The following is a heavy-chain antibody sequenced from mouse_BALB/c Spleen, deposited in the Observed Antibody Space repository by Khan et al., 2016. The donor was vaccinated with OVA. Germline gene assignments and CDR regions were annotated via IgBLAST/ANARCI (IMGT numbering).Heavy chain of an antibody. J-gene: IGHJ2*01. CDR3: ARDYGSSYLFFDY. CDR1: GYSITSDYA. Sequence: EVQLQESGPGLVKPSQSLSLTCTVTGYSITSDYAWNWIRQFPGNKLEWMAYITYSGSTGYNPSLKGRISITRDTSKNQFFLQLNSVTTEDTATYDWARDYGSSYLFFDYWGQGTTLTVSS. CDR2: ITYSGST. D-gene: IGHD1-1*01. V-gene: IGHV3-2*02.